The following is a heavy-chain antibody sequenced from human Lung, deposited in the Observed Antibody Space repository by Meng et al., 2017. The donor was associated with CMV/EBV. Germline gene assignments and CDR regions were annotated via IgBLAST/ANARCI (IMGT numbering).Heavy chain of an antibody. J-gene: IGHJ4*02. CDR3: ARGGVMWRSGIVIEPATAYDF. CDR2: ISDYNGNT. CDR1: YG. Sequence: YGVSWVRQAPGQGPEYMGWISDYNGNTDYAQKFQGRVTMTTDSSTNTAFMELRGLRSDDTAVYYCARGGVMWRSGIVIEPATAYDFWGQGTLVTVSS. D-gene: IGHD3-16*01. V-gene: IGHV1-18*01.